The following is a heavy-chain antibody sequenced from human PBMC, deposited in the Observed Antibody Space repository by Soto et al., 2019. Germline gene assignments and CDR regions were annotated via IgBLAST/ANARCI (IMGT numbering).Heavy chain of an antibody. CDR1: GYTFSSYA. V-gene: IGHV1-3*01. J-gene: IGHJ4*02. CDR2: INAGYGNT. Sequence: QVHLVQSGAEVRKPGASVKVSCKASGYTFSSYAMHWVRQAPGQRLEWMGWINAGYGNTKSSQKFQDRVTISRDTYASTSYMELSSRRAEDTAVYYCARDTGDGTFDFWGQGTLVTVSS. CDR3: ARDTGDGTFDF. D-gene: IGHD7-27*01.